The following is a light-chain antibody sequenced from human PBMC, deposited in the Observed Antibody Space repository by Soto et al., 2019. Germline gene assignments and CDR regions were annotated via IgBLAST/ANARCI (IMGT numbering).Light chain of an antibody. V-gene: IGLV2-14*01. CDR1: SSDVGTYNY. CDR3: SSYTSSSTYV. Sequence: QSALTQPASVSGSPGQSITISCTGTSSDVGTYNYVSWYQLHPGKAPKLMVYEVSNRPSGVSNRFSGSTSGNTASLTISGLQAEDEADYHCSSYTSSSTYVFGTGTKVTVL. J-gene: IGLJ1*01. CDR2: EVS.